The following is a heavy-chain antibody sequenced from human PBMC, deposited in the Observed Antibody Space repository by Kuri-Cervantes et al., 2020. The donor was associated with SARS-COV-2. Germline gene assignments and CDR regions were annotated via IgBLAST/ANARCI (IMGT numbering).Heavy chain of an antibody. CDR2: ISHDGKNK. D-gene: IGHD2-8*01. CDR3: AKFRVGVQDF. CDR1: GFNFSRTD. V-gene: IGHV3-30*18. Sequence: GGTLRLSCAASGFNFSRTDMHWVRQAPGKGVEWVAVISHDGKNKKSLASGEGRFTISRDNSHNTLYLHMKSRRSEDTAMYYCAKFRVGVQDFWGQGTLVTVSS. J-gene: IGHJ4*02.